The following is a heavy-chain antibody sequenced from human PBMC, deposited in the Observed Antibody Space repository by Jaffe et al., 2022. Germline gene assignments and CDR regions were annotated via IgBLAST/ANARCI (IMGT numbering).Heavy chain of an antibody. V-gene: IGHV4-59*01. CDR3: AREKLAGRGYFDY. CDR1: GGSISSYY. J-gene: IGHJ4*02. CDR2: IYYSGST. D-gene: IGHD6-19*01. Sequence: QVQLQESGPGLVKPSETLSLTCTVSGGSISSYYWSWIRQPPGKGLEWIGYIYYSGSTNYNPSLKSRVTISVDTSKNQFSLKLSSVTAADTAVYYCAREKLAGRGYFDYWGQGTLVTVSS.